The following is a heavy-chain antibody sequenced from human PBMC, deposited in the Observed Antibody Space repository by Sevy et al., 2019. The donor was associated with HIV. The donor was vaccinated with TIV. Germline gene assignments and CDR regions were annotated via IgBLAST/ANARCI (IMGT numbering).Heavy chain of an antibody. CDR3: AKEDHDFWSGYYRRGPRGNFDY. CDR2: ISGSGGST. V-gene: IGHV3-23*01. Sequence: GGSLRLSCTASGFTFSSYAMSWVRHAPGKGLEWVSAISGSGGSTYYADSVKGRFTISRDNSKNTLYLQMNSLRAEDTAVYYCAKEDHDFWSGYYRRGPRGNFDYWGQGTLVTVSS. CDR1: GFTFSSYA. D-gene: IGHD3-3*01. J-gene: IGHJ4*02.